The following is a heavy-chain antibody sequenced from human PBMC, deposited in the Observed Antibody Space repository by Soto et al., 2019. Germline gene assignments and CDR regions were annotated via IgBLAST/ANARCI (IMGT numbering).Heavy chain of an antibody. Sequence: QVQLVQSGAEVKKPGSSVKVSCKASGGTFSSYAISWVRQAPGQGLEWMGGIIPIFGTANYAQKFQGRVTITADESTSTAYMELSSLRSEDTAVYYCARGAYTVTTSYYGMDVWGQGTTVTVSS. V-gene: IGHV1-69*01. D-gene: IGHD4-4*01. CDR3: ARGAYTVTTSYYGMDV. CDR1: GGTFSSYA. CDR2: IIPIFGTA. J-gene: IGHJ6*02.